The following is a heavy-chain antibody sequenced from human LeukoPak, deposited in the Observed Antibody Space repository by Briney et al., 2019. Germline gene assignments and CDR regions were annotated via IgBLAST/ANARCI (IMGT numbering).Heavy chain of an antibody. D-gene: IGHD3-3*01. J-gene: IGHJ4*02. CDR2: IIPILGIA. Sequence: ASVKVSCKASGGTFSSYAISWVRQAPGQGLEWMGRIIPILGIANYAQKFQGRVTITADKSTSTAYMELSSLRSEDTAVYYCARAIARFWSGYYLAYWGQGTLVTVSS. CDR3: ARAIARFWSGYYLAY. CDR1: GGTFSSYA. V-gene: IGHV1-69*04.